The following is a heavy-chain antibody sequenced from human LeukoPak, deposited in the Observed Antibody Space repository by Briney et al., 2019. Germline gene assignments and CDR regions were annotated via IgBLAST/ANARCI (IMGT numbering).Heavy chain of an antibody. Sequence: GESLKISCQGSGYSVTSYWIGWVRQMPGKGLEWMGIIYPGDSDTRYSPSFQGQVTISADKSISTAYLQWSSLKASDTAMYYCARLLRNIAAAVYYFDYWGQGTLVTVSS. J-gene: IGHJ4*02. CDR2: IYPGDSDT. D-gene: IGHD6-13*01. CDR1: GYSVTSYW. V-gene: IGHV5-51*01. CDR3: ARLLRNIAAAVYYFDY.